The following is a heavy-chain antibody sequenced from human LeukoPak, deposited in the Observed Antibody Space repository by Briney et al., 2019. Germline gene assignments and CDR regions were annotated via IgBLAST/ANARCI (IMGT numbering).Heavy chain of an antibody. V-gene: IGHV3-21*01. D-gene: IGHD3-10*01. J-gene: IGHJ6*02. CDR3: HGSGSYYYYYGMDV. CDR1: GFTFSSYS. CDR2: ISSSSSYI. Sequence: PGGSLRLSCAASGFTFSSYSMNWVRQAPGKGLEWVSSISSSSSYIYYADSVKGRFTISRDNAKNSLCLQMNSLRAEDTAVYYCHGSGSYYYYYGMDVWGQGTTVTVSS.